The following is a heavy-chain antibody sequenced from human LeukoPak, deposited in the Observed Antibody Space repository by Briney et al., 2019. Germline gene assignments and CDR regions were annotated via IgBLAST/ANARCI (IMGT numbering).Heavy chain of an antibody. D-gene: IGHD4-17*01. CDR1: GYTFTSYY. Sequence: ASVKVSCKASGYTFTSYYMHWVRQAPGQGLEWMGIINPSGGSTSYVQKFQGRVTMTRDTSTSTVYMELSSLRSEDTAVYYCARVYGRKGYFDYWGQGTLVTVSS. CDR2: INPSGGST. V-gene: IGHV1-46*01. J-gene: IGHJ4*02. CDR3: ARVYGRKGYFDY.